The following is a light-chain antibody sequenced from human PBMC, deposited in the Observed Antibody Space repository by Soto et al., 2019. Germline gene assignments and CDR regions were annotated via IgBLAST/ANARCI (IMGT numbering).Light chain of an antibody. CDR3: SSFAASTPWV. V-gene: IGLV2-8*01. CDR2: EVT. J-gene: IGLJ3*02. CDR1: SSDVGAYNY. Sequence: QSALTQPPSASGSPGQSVTISCTGTSSDVGAYNYVSWYQQHAGKAPKLVIYEVTKRPSGVPDRFSGSKSANTASLTVSGLQAEDEADYYCSSFAASTPWVFGGGTKLTVL.